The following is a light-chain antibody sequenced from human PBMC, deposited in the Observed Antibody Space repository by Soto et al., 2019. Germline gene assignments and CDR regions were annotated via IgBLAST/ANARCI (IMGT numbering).Light chain of an antibody. CDR3: QQSYSTPIT. CDR2: AAS. Sequence: DIQMTQSPSSLSASVGDRVTITCRASQTISRNLNWYQQKPGKAPKLLIYAASSLQSWVPSTFSGSGSGTDFTLTISSLQPEDFATYYCQQSYSTPITFGPGTKVDIK. V-gene: IGKV1-39*01. J-gene: IGKJ3*01. CDR1: QTISRN.